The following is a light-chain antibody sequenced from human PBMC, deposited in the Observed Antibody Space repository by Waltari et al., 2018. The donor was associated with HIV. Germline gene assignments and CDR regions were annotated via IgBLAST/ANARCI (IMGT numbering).Light chain of an antibody. V-gene: IGLV2-8*01. Sequence: QSALTKPPSASGSPGQSVTISCTGTGSAVGPYGFSPWSRQHPRKAPRGTVVGVDRRPAGAPDRVAGSKSGNTASLTVSGLQAEDEAYDFCSSYAGSDNCVVVGGGTKLTVL. CDR2: GVD. CDR1: GSAVGPYGF. J-gene: IGLJ2*01. CDR3: SSYAGSDNCVV.